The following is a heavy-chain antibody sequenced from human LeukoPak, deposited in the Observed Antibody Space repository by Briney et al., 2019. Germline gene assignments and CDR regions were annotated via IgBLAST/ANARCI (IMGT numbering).Heavy chain of an antibody. J-gene: IGHJ4*02. V-gene: IGHV1-69*13. CDR2: IIPIFGTA. CDR3: AAAIGSYAQDY. D-gene: IGHD1-26*01. Sequence: ASVKVSCKASGGTFSSYAISWVRQAPGQGLEWMGGIIPIFGTANYAQKFQGRVTITADESTSTAYMELSGLRSEDTAVYYCAAAIGSYAQDYWGQGTLVTVSS. CDR1: GGTFSSYA.